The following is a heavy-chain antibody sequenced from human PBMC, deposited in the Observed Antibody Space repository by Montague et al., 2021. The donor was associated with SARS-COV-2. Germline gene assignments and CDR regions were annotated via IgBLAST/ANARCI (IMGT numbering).Heavy chain of an antibody. CDR3: ARDRYYVPLHWFDP. V-gene: IGHV4-61*02. CDR2: IYISGNT. CDR1: GGSISSGSYY. Sequence: TLSLTCTVSGGSISSGSYYWSWIRQPAGKGLEWIGRIYISGNTNYNPSLKSRVTISLDTSRNQFSLRLNSVTAADTAVYYCARDRYYVPLHWFDPWGQGTLVIVSS. J-gene: IGHJ5*02. D-gene: IGHD3-22*01.